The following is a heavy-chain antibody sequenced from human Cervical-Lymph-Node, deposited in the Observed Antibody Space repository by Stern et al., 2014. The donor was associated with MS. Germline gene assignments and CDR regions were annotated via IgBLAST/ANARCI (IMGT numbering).Heavy chain of an antibody. CDR1: GVSISSTNNY. J-gene: IGHJ5*02. V-gene: IGHV4-39*01. CDR3: ARRVSLREDWFDP. D-gene: IGHD1-26*01. CDR2: IWHSGLA. Sequence: QLQLQESGPGLVKPSETLALTCTVSGVSISSTNNYWGWIRQAPGKGLEWLGNIWHSGLAYYNPSLKSRVTISVDTSQNQFSLRLSSVTAPDTAVYYCARRVSLREDWFDPWGQGTLVTVSS.